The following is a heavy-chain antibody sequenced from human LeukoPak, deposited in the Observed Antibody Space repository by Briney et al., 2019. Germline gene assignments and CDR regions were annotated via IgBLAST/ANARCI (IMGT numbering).Heavy chain of an antibody. CDR1: GFTFGSYG. CDR3: ARGSRYGDYPYYCDF. V-gene: IGHV3-30*02. J-gene: IGHJ4*02. Sequence: GGSLRLSCAASGFTFGSYGMHWVRQAPGKGLDWVAFVRYDGNNPYYSASVKGRFTISRDNSKNTVLLQMNNLRLEDAAVYYCARGSRYGDYPYYCDFWGQGTLVTVAS. D-gene: IGHD4-17*01. CDR2: VRYDGNNP.